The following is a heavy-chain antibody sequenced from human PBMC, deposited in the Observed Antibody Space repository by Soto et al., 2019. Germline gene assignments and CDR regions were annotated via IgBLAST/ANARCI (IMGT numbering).Heavy chain of an antibody. D-gene: IGHD2-2*01. V-gene: IGHV4-39*01. CDR3: ATGIVVVPAAIGWFDP. J-gene: IGHJ5*02. Sequence: SETLSLTCTVSGGSISSSSYYWGWIRQPPGKGLEWIGSIYYSGSTYYNPSLKSRVTISVDTSKNQFSLKLSSVTAADTAVYYCATGIVVVPAAIGWFDPWGQGTLVTVSS. CDR2: IYYSGST. CDR1: GGSISSSSYY.